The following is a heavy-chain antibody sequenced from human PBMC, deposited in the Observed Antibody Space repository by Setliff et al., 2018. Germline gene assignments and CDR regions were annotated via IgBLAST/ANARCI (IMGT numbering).Heavy chain of an antibody. V-gene: IGHV3-21*06. CDR1: GFTFSSYA. J-gene: IGHJ3*02. CDR2: INGDGSDT. CDR3: ARDGIDAFDI. Sequence: GGSLRLSCAASGFTFSSYAMSWVRQAPGKGLEWVSRINGDGSDTTYADSVKGRFTISRDNAKNSLYLEMNSLRAEDTAVYYCARDGIDAFDIWGQGTMVTVSS. D-gene: IGHD1-20*01.